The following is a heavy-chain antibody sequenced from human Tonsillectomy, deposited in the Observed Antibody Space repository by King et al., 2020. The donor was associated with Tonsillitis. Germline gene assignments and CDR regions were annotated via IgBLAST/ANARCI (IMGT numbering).Heavy chain of an antibody. CDR1: GFTFSGSA. J-gene: IGHJ4*02. D-gene: IGHD6-19*01. CDR2: IRSKANSYAT. V-gene: IGHV3-73*01. Sequence: VQLVESGGGLVQPGGSLKLSCAASGFTFSGSAMHWVRQASGKGLEWVGRIRSKANSYATAYVASVKGGFTISRDDSKNTAYLEMNSLKTEDTAVYYCTTNGRGYSSGWAFDYWGQGTLVTVSS. CDR3: TTNGRGYSSGWAFDY.